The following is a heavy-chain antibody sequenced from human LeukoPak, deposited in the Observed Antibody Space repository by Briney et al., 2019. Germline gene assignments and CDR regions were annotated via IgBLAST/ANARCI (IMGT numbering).Heavy chain of an antibody. D-gene: IGHD3-3*01. CDR3: ARGRAEFFGYLLDY. Sequence: ASVKVSCKASGYTFTSYYMHWVRQAPGQRLEWMGWINAGNGNTKYSQKFQGRVTITRDTSASTAYMELSSLRSEDTAVYYCARGRAEFFGYLLDYWGQGTLVTVSS. CDR2: INAGNGNT. CDR1: GYTFTSYY. V-gene: IGHV1-3*01. J-gene: IGHJ4*02.